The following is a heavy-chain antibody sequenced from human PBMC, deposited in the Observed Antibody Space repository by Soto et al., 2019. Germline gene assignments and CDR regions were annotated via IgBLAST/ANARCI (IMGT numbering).Heavy chain of an antibody. J-gene: IGHJ4*02. CDR2: ITGSSSYI. CDR1: GFTFSSYS. CDR3: XXXXXXXXXXAYWAY. V-gene: IGHV3-21*02. D-gene: IGHD2-21*01. Sequence: EVQLVESGGGLVKPGGSLRLSCAASGFTFSSYSMNWVRQAPGKGLEWVSSITGSSSYIYYADSVKGRFTISRDNAKXXXXXXXXXXXXXXXXXXXXXXXXXXXXXXAYWAYWGQGTLVTVSS.